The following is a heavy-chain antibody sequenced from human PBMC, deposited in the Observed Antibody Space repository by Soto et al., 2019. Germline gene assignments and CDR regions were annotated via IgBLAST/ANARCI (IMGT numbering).Heavy chain of an antibody. CDR2: SRDKAQGYST. CDR3: VRATYFSDSSGYTRCFDR. Sequence: GWSLRLSCAASGFTFLPAWLTWVRQAPGKGLEWVGRSRDKAQGYSTAYAASVKGRFTTSRDESTNSVYLQMNSLKTEDTAVYYCVRATYFSDSSGYTRCFDRWGQGTMVTVSS. D-gene: IGHD3-22*01. CDR1: GFTFLPAW. J-gene: IGHJ4*02. V-gene: IGHV3-72*01.